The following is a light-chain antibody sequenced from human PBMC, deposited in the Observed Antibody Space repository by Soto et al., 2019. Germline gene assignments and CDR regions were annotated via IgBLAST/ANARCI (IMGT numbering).Light chain of an antibody. Sequence: VMNPSPPTLSDSTGVRATLSCRASQSVSSNLAWYQQKPGQAPRLFIYGASTRATGIPARFSGSGSGTEFTLTISSLQSEDFAVYYCQQYNNWPAITFGQGTRLEI. CDR1: QSVSSN. J-gene: IGKJ5*01. V-gene: IGKV3D-15*01. CDR2: GAS. CDR3: QQYNNWPAIT.